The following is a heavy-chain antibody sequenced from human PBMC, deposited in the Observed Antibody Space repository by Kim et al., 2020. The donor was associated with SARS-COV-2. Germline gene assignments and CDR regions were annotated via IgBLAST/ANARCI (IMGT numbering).Heavy chain of an antibody. CDR3: STSNSSTRSTYAFDI. J-gene: IGHJ3*02. CDR1: GYTFNNYG. Sequence: ASVKVSCKASGYTFNNYGFYWVRQAPGQGLEWVGWISAYSGTTNYAQKFQGRVTMTTDTSTTTAYMDLRSLRSDDTAVDYFSTSNSSTRSTYAFDIWGQGTVVTVSS. CDR2: ISAYSGTT. V-gene: IGHV1-18*01. D-gene: IGHD6-13*01.